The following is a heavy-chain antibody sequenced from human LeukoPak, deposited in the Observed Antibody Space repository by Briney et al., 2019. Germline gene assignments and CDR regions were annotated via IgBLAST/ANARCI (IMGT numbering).Heavy chain of an antibody. CDR2: INPNSGGT. D-gene: IGHD4-23*01. J-gene: IGHJ5*02. CDR1: GYTFTGYY. Sequence: GASVKVSCKASGYTFTGYYMHWVRQAPGQGLEWMGWINPNSGGTNYAQKFQGRVTMTRDTSISTAYMELSRLRSEDTAVYYCARDSTVVTPAVFDPWGQGTLVTVSS. CDR3: ARDSTVVTPAVFDP. V-gene: IGHV1-2*02.